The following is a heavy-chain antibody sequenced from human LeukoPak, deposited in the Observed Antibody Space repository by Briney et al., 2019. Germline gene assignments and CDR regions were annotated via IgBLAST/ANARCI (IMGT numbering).Heavy chain of an antibody. CDR1: GFTFNTYA. V-gene: IGHV3-23*01. CDR2: ITSSGTVT. CDR3: VKEWPNYHESCGHYYRPNGDP. J-gene: IGHJ5*01. D-gene: IGHD3-22*01. Sequence: GGSLRLSCAASGFTFNTYAMSWVRQAPGKGLEWVSSITSSGTVTFYADSVKDRFTVSRDNSENTLYLQMSRLRAEDTAAYYCVKEWPNYHESCGHYYRPNGDPWGQGTLVTVSS.